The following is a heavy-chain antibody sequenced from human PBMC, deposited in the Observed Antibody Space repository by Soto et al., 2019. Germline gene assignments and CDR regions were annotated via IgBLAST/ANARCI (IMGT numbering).Heavy chain of an antibody. CDR2: IYYSGST. J-gene: IGHJ5*02. CDR3: ARHDRAAAGNWFDP. CDR1: GGSISSYY. Sequence: KTSETLSLTCTVSGGSISSYYWSWIRQPPGKGLEWIGYIYYSGSTNYNPSLKSRVTISVDTSKNQFSLKLSSVTAADTAVYYCARHDRAAAGNWFDPWGQGTLVTVSS. D-gene: IGHD6-13*01. V-gene: IGHV4-59*08.